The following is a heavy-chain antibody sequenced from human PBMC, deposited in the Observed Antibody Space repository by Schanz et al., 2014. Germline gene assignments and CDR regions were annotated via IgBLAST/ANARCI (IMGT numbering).Heavy chain of an antibody. V-gene: IGHV3-23*01. CDR2: ILGLASTT. D-gene: IGHD2-15*01. J-gene: IGHJ4*02. CDR3: ARLDPYCRSGTCSRAFDF. Sequence: EMQLLESGGGLIQPGGSLRLSCAASGFTFSTHAMSWVRQAPGKGLEWVSAILGLASTTYYADSVKGRFTISRDNSKNLLYLQMNSLRAEDTAVYYCARLDPYCRSGTCSRAFDFWGQGTLVTVSS. CDR1: GFTFSTHA.